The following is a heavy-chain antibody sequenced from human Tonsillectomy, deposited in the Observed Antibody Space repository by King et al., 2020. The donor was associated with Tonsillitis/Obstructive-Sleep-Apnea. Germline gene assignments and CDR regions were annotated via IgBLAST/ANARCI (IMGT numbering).Heavy chain of an antibody. CDR3: AKGPSRTGDGSSGFRYYYYGMDV. V-gene: IGHV3-23*04. Sequence: VQLVESGGGLVQPGGSLRLSCAASGFTFSSYAMSWVRQAPGKGLEWVSAISGSGGSTDYADSVKGRFTISRDNSKNTLYLQMNSLRAEDTAVYYCAKGPSRTGDGSSGFRYYYYGMDVWGQGTTVTVSS. CDR2: ISGSGGST. CDR1: GFTFSSYA. J-gene: IGHJ6*02. D-gene: IGHD6-19*01.